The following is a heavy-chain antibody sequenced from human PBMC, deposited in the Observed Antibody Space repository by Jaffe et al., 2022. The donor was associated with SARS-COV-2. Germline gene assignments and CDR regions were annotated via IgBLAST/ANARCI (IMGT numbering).Heavy chain of an antibody. CDR1: GFTFSSYW. J-gene: IGHJ6*02. Sequence: EVQLVESGGGLVQPGGSLRLSCAASGFTFSSYWMSWVRQAPGKGLEWVANIKQDGSEKYYVDSVKGRFTISRDNAKNSLYLQMNSLRAEDTAVYYCARGWDYYDSSGYYWGDYYYGMDVWGQGTTVTVSS. CDR2: IKQDGSEK. CDR3: ARGWDYYDSSGYYWGDYYYGMDV. V-gene: IGHV3-7*01. D-gene: IGHD3-22*01.